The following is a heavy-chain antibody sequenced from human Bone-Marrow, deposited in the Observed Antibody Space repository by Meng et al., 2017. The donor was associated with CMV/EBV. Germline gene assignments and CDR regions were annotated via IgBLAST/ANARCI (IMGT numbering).Heavy chain of an antibody. CDR2: INHSGST. CDR3: ASNSPILRFLEWLPYYDY. D-gene: IGHD3-3*01. V-gene: IGHV4-34*01. J-gene: IGHJ4*02. CDR1: GGSFSGYY. Sequence: SQTLSLTCAVYGGSFSGYYWSWIHQPPGKGLEWIGEINHSGSTNYNPSLKSRVTISVDTSKNQFSLKLSSVTAADTAVYYCASNSPILRFLEWLPYYDYWGQGTLVTVSS.